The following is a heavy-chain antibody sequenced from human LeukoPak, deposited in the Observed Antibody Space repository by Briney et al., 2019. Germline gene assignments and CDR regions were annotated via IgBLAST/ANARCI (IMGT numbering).Heavy chain of an antibody. D-gene: IGHD1-26*01. Sequence: GGSLRLSCAASGFTFDDYAMCWVRQAPGEGLEWVSGISWNSGTIGYADSVKGRFTISRDNAKNSLYLQMNSLRAEDTALYYCAKDIGIVGATGAFDIWGQGTMVTVSS. CDR2: ISWNSGTI. V-gene: IGHV3-9*01. J-gene: IGHJ3*02. CDR3: AKDIGIVGATGAFDI. CDR1: GFTFDDYA.